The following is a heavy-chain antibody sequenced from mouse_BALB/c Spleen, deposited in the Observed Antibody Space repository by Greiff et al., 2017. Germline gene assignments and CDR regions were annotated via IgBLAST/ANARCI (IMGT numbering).Heavy chain of an antibody. V-gene: IGHV14-3*02. Sequence: VQLQQSGAELVKPGASVKLSCTASGFNIKDTYMPWVKQRPEQGLEWIGRIDPANGNTKYDPKFQGKATITADTSSNTAYLQLSSLTSEDTAVYYCAPYYYGSSAWFAYWGQGTLVTVSA. CDR2: IDPANGNT. D-gene: IGHD1-1*01. CDR1: GFNIKDTY. J-gene: IGHJ3*01. CDR3: APYYYGSSAWFAY.